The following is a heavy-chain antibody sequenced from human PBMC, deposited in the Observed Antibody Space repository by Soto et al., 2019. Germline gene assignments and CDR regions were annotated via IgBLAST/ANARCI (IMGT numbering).Heavy chain of an antibody. CDR3: ARDDRYYDILTGLDYYYGMDV. V-gene: IGHV1-18*01. D-gene: IGHD3-9*01. CDR2: ISAYNGNT. Sequence: ASVNVSCKASGYTFTSYGISWVRQAPGQGLEWMGWISAYNGNTNYAQKLQGRVTMTTDTSTSTAYMELRSLRSDDTAVYYCARDDRYYDILTGLDYYYGMDVWGQGTTVTVSS. CDR1: GYTFTSYG. J-gene: IGHJ6*02.